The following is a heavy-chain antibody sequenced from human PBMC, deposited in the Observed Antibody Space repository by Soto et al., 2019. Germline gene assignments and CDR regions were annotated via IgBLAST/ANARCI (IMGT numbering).Heavy chain of an antibody. CDR3: ARADPMYDSSGYYVY. CDR2: INAGNGNT. Sequence: GASVKVSCKASGYTFTSYAMHWVRQAPGQRLEWMGWINAGNGNTKYSQKFQGRVTITRDTSTSTAYMELSSLRSEDTAVYYCARADPMYDSSGYYVYWGQGTLVTVSS. D-gene: IGHD3-22*01. J-gene: IGHJ4*02. CDR1: GYTFTSYA. V-gene: IGHV1-3*01.